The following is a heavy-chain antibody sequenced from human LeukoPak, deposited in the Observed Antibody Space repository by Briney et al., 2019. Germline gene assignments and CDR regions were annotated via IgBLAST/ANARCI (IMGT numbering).Heavy chain of an antibody. CDR2: IYHSGST. J-gene: IGHJ4*02. CDR3: ARGHHDYGDYTFDY. Sequence: PSETLSLTCAVSGGSISSSNWWSWVRQPPGKGLEWIGEIYHSGSTNYNPSLKSRVTISVDKPKNQFSLKLSSVTAADTAVYYCARGHHDYGDYTFDYWGQGTLVTVSS. V-gene: IGHV4-4*02. CDR1: GGSISSSNW. D-gene: IGHD4-17*01.